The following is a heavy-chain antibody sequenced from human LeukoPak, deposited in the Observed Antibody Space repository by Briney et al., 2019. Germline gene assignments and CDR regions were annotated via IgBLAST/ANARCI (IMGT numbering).Heavy chain of an antibody. CDR1: GGSFSGYY. CDR3: ARVKVAGTFDY. Sequence: PSETLSLTCAVYGGSFSGYYWSWIRQPPGKGLEWIGEINHSGSTNYNPSLKSRVTISVDTSKNQFSLKLSSVTAADTAVYYCARVKVAGTFDYWGQGTPVTVSS. D-gene: IGHD6-19*01. CDR2: INHSGST. J-gene: IGHJ4*02. V-gene: IGHV4-34*01.